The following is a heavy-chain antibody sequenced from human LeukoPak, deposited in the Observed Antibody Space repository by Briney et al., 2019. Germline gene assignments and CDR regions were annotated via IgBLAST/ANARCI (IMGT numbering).Heavy chain of an antibody. J-gene: IGHJ4*02. CDR2: IYYSGST. V-gene: IGHV4-39*01. Sequence: PSETLSLTCTVSGGSISSNSYYWGWIPQPPGKGLEWIGSIYYSGSTYYNPSLKSRVTISVDTSKNQFSLKLSSVTAADTAVYYCARLTLGRGNYFDYWGQGTLVTVSS. CDR3: ARLTLGRGNYFDY. CDR1: GGSISSNSYY. D-gene: IGHD3-10*01.